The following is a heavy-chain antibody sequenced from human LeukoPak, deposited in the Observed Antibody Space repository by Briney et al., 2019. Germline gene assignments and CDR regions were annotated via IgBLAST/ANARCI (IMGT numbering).Heavy chain of an antibody. CDR3: ARGPYSKSSGYYSPLVSFDY. CDR2: IYYSGST. D-gene: IGHD3-22*01. CDR1: GGSISSYY. V-gene: IGHV4-59*01. J-gene: IGHJ4*02. Sequence: TSSETLSLTCTVSGGSISSYYWSWIRQPPGKGLEWIGYIYYSGSTNYNPSLKSRVTISVDTSKNQFSLKLSSVTAADTAVYYCARGPYSKSSGYYSPLVSFDYWGQGTLVTVSS.